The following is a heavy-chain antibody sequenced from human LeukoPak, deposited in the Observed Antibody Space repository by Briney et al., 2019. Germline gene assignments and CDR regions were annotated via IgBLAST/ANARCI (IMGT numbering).Heavy chain of an antibody. CDR3: AREGYDSSGYSAY. CDR1: GGSISSSNW. J-gene: IGHJ4*02. V-gene: IGHV4-4*02. D-gene: IGHD3-22*01. Sequence: SETLSLTCAVSGGSISSSNWWSWVRQPPGKGLEWIGEIYHSGSTNYNPSLKSRVTISVGKSKNQFSLKLSSVTAADTAVYYCAREGYDSSGYSAYWGQGTLVTVSS. CDR2: IYHSGST.